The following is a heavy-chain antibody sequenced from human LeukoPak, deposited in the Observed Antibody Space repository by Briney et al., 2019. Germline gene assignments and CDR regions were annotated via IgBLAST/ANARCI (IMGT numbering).Heavy chain of an antibody. D-gene: IGHD6-13*01. J-gene: IGHJ6*04. Sequence: GGSLRLSCAASGFTFSSYWMSWVRQAPGKGLEWVANIKQDGSEKYYVDSVKGRFTISRDNAKNSLYLQMNSLRAEDTAVHYCARDPGYSSSWYAVSDYYGMDVWGKGTTVTVSS. CDR1: GFTFSSYW. CDR3: ARDPGYSSSWYAVSDYYGMDV. V-gene: IGHV3-7*03. CDR2: IKQDGSEK.